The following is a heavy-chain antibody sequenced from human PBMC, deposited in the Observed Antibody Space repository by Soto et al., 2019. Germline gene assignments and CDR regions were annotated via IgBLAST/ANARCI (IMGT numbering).Heavy chain of an antibody. V-gene: IGHV1-18*01. CDR2: ISAYNGNT. D-gene: IGHD3-22*01. CDR1: GYTFTSYG. CDR3: AREVDYYDSSGYYTHEYFQH. J-gene: IGHJ1*01. Sequence: QVQLVQSGAEVKKPGASVKVSCKASGYTFTSYGISWVRQAPGQGLEWMGWISAYNGNTNYAQKLQGRVTMTPDTATRTAYMELRSLRSDDTAVYYCAREVDYYDSSGYYTHEYFQHCGPVTLVTVSS.